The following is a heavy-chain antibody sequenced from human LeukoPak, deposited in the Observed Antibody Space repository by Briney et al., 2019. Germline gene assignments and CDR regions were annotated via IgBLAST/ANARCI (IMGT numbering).Heavy chain of an antibody. D-gene: IGHD3-10*01. V-gene: IGHV3-30*18. CDR1: GFTFSSYG. J-gene: IGHJ6*02. CDR3: AKITMVRGAQHGMDV. Sequence: GGSLRLSCAASGFTFSSYGMHWVRQAPGKGLAWVAVISYDGSNKYYADSVKGRFTISRDNSKNTLYQQMTSLRAEDTAVYYCAKITMVRGAQHGMDVWGQGTTVTVSS. CDR2: ISYDGSNK.